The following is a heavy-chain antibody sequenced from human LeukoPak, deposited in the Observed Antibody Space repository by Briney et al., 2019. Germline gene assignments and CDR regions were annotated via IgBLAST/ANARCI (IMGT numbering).Heavy chain of an antibody. Sequence: GASVKVSCKASGGTFSSYAISWVRQAPGQGLEWMGRIIPILGIANYAQKFQGRVTITADKSKSTAYMELRSLRSEDTAVYYCVLGGYSYGVSYFDYWGQGTLVTVSS. V-gene: IGHV1-69*04. J-gene: IGHJ4*02. CDR1: GGTFSSYA. D-gene: IGHD5-18*01. CDR2: IIPILGIA. CDR3: VLGGYSYGVSYFDY.